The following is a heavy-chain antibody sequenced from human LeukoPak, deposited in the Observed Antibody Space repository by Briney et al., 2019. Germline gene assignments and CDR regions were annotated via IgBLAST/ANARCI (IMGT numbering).Heavy chain of an antibody. J-gene: IGHJ3*02. CDR2: IYYSGST. CDR3: ARGPRTASNAFDI. Sequence: SETLSLTCTVSGGSISSYYWSWIRQPPGKGLEWIGYIYYSGSTNYNPSLKSRVTISVDTSKNQFSLKLSSVTAADTAVYYCARGPRTASNAFDIWGQGTMVTVSS. V-gene: IGHV4-59*01. D-gene: IGHD1-1*01. CDR1: GGSISSYY.